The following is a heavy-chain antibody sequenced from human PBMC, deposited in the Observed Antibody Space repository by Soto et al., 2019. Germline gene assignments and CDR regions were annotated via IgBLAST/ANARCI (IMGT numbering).Heavy chain of an antibody. Sequence: QVQLQESGPGLVKPSETLSLTCTVSGGSINNHYWSWIRQPPGQGLEWIGYIYYSGSTNYNPSLKSRVTMSVDTCKNQFSLKLSSLTAADTAIYYCARANWFFDYWGQGTLVTVSS. CDR3: ARANWFFDY. CDR1: GGSINNHY. D-gene: IGHD7-27*01. J-gene: IGHJ4*02. CDR2: IYYSGST. V-gene: IGHV4-59*11.